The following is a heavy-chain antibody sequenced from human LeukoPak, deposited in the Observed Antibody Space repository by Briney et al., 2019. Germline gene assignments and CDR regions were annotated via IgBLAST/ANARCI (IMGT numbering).Heavy chain of an antibody. CDR3: ARHNILTGYNIDY. V-gene: IGHV4-59*08. Sequence: PSETLSLTCTVSGGSFSSYYWSWIRQPPGKGLEWIGYIYYSGSNNYNPSLKSRVTISVDTSKNQFSLKLSSVTATDTAVYYCARHNILTGYNIDYWGQGTLVTVSS. CDR2: IYYSGSN. D-gene: IGHD3-9*01. CDR1: GGSFSSYY. J-gene: IGHJ4*02.